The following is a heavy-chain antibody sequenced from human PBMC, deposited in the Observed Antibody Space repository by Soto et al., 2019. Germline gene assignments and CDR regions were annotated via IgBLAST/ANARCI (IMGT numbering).Heavy chain of an antibody. CDR2: IIPIFGTA. D-gene: IGHD3-16*02. V-gene: IGHV1-69*13. CDR1: GGTFSSYA. J-gene: IGHJ4*02. CDR3: AGIMITFGGVIVHYYFDY. Sequence: SVKVSCKASGGTFSSYAISWVRQAPGQGLEWMGGIIPIFGTANYAQKFQGRVTITADESTSTAYMELSSLRSEDTAVYYCAGIMITFGGVIVHYYFDYSGQGTLVTVSS.